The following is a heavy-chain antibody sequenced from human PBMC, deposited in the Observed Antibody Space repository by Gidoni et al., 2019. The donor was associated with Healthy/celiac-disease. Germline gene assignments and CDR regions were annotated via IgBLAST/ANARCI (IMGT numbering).Heavy chain of an antibody. V-gene: IGHV4-34*01. CDR1: GGSFSGYY. J-gene: IGHJ6*03. Sequence: QVQLQQLGAGLLKPSETLSLTCAVYGGSFSGYYWSWIRQPPGKGLEWIGEINHSGSTHYNPSLKSRVTISVDTSKNQFSLKLSSVTAADTAVYYCARGKGYCSGGSCYSGKGGYYYYMDVWGKGTTVTVSS. CDR2: INHSGST. CDR3: ARGKGYCSGGSCYSGKGGYYYYMDV. D-gene: IGHD2-15*01.